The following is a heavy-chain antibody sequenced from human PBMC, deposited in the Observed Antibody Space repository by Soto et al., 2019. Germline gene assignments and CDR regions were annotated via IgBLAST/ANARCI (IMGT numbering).Heavy chain of an antibody. CDR3: EGLFTGVLVLGTSPPGGDNYGWDV. Sequence: SVKVSCKASGGTFSRYTFTWVRQAPGQGLEWMGRIIPILDIPNYAQNFQGRVTITADKSTSTANMELHSLRSDDTAVDDYEGLFTGVLVLGTSPPGGDNYGWDVWGQGTTVTVSS. V-gene: IGHV1-69*02. D-gene: IGHD2-8*02. CDR1: GGTFSRYT. J-gene: IGHJ6*02. CDR2: IIPILDIP.